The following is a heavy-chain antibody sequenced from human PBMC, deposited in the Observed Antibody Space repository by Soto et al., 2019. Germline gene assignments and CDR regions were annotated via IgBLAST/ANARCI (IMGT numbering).Heavy chain of an antibody. J-gene: IGHJ4*02. CDR2: ISGSGGST. V-gene: IGHV3-23*01. Sequence: EVQLLESGGGLVQPGGSLRLSCAASGFTFSSYAMRWVRQAPVKGLEWVSAISGSGGSTYYADSVKGRFTISRDNSKNTLYMQMNGLRAEDTAVYHCARRGSGSYYDYWGQGTLGTVSS. CDR1: GFTFSSYA. D-gene: IGHD1-26*01. CDR3: ARRGSGSYYDY.